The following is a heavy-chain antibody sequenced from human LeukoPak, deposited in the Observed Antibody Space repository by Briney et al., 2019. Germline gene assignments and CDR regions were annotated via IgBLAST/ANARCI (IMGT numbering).Heavy chain of an antibody. CDR2: INHSGST. J-gene: IGHJ5*02. D-gene: IGHD3-9*01. CDR3: ARMPTRYDILTGYSYNWFDP. Sequence: NPSETLSLTCAVYGGSFSGYYWSWIRQPPGKGLEWIGEINHSGSTNYNPSLKSRVTISVDTSKNQFSLKLSSVTAADTAVYYCARMPTRYDILTGYSYNWFDPWGQGTLVTVSS. V-gene: IGHV4-34*01. CDR1: GGSFSGYY.